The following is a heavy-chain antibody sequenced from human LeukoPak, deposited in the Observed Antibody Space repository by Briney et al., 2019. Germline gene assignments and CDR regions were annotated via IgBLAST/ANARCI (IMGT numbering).Heavy chain of an antibody. CDR3: AKGTYYNILTGYRRGYYFDS. Sequence: GGSLRLSCAASGFTFSNYGMSWVRQAPGKGLEWVSSISGRNGNTYYADSVKGRFTISRDNSKNTLCLQMNSLRAGDTAVYYCAKGTYYNILTGYRRGYYFDSWGQGTLVTVSS. CDR1: GFTFSNYG. D-gene: IGHD3-9*01. V-gene: IGHV3-23*01. J-gene: IGHJ4*02. CDR2: ISGRNGNT.